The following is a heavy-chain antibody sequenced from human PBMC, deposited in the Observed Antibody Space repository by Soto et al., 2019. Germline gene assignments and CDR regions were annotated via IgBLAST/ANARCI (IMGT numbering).Heavy chain of an antibody. CDR1: GFTFTDYA. CDR3: ARGSSGYIRSWYSFDY. Sequence: EGQLLESGGGLVQPGGSLRLSCAASGFTFTDYALSWVPQAPGKGLEWVATISGIGGSTYLADSVKGRLSISRDHSKNTVSPLVNSLRAEDTAVYFCARGSSGYIRSWYSFDYCCRGNLVTVTS. D-gene: IGHD6-13*01. V-gene: IGHV3-23*01. J-gene: IGHJ4*02. CDR2: ISGIGGST.